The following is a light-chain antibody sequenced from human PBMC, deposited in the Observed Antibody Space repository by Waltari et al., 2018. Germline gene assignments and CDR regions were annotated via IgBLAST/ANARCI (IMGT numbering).Light chain of an antibody. J-gene: IGKJ2*01. CDR2: GAS. CDR3: QQYGSSRYT. Sequence: EIVLTQSPGTLSLSPGERATLSCRASQSVSSSYLAWYQQKPGQAPRLLISGASSRAPGIPDRFSVSGSGTDFTLTISRLEPEDFAVYYCQQYGSSRYTFGQGTKLEIK. V-gene: IGKV3-20*01. CDR1: QSVSSSY.